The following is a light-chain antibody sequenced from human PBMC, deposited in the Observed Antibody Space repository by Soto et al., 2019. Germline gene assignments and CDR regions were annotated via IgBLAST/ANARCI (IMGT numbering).Light chain of an antibody. CDR3: SSYAGSNKLV. CDR2: EVS. Sequence: QSALTQPPSASGSPGQSVTISCTGTSGDVGGYNYVSWYQQHPGKAPKLMIYEVSKRPSGVPDRFSGSKSGNTASLTVSGLQAEDEADYYCSSYAGSNKLVFGGGTKLTVL. CDR1: SGDVGGYNY. J-gene: IGLJ2*01. V-gene: IGLV2-8*01.